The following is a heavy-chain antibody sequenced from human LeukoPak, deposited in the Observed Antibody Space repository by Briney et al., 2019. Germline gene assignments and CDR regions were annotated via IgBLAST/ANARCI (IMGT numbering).Heavy chain of an antibody. D-gene: IGHD2-2*01. V-gene: IGHV1-2*02. Sequence: ASVKVSCKASGYTFTGYYMHWVRQAPGQGLEWMGCINPNSGGTNYAQKFQGRVTMTRDTSISTAYMELSRLRSDDTAVYYCASTGYCSSTSCYDFDYWGQGTLVTVSS. CDR2: INPNSGGT. CDR3: ASTGYCSSTSCYDFDY. CDR1: GYTFTGYY. J-gene: IGHJ4*02.